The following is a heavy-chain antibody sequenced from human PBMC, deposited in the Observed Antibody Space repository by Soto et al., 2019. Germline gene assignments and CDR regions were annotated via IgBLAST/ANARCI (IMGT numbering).Heavy chain of an antibody. CDR3: AKGWGDY. CDR1: GLTLYSYV. D-gene: IGHD3-16*01. V-gene: IGHV3-23*01. J-gene: IGHJ4*02. CDR2: ISGGST. Sequence: DVQLLESGGDLVQPGGSLRLSCAASGLTLYSYVMSWVRQAPGKGLEWVSGISGGSTYYSDSVKGRFTISRDNSKNPLFLQMNSLRAEDTAAYYCAKGWGDYWGQGTLVTVSS.